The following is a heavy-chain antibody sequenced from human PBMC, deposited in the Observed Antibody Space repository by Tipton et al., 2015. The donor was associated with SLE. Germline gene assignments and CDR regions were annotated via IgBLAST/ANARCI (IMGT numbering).Heavy chain of an antibody. Sequence: SLRLSCAASGFSFSDHGMHWVRQAPGKGLEWVTFIKYDGTNKYYADSVVGRFTVSKDNSKHTLNLEMNSLRAGDTAVYYCAKDLRGSSWPKYLQNWGQGTLVTVSS. CDR1: GFSFSDHG. CDR3: AKDLRGSSWPKYLQN. V-gene: IGHV3-30*02. CDR2: IKYDGTNK. J-gene: IGHJ1*01. D-gene: IGHD6-13*01.